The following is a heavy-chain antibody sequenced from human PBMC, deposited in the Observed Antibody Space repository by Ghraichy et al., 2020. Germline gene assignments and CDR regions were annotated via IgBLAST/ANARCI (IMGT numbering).Heavy chain of an antibody. Sequence: LRLSCTVSGGSISSGGYYWSWIRQHPGKGLEWIGYIYYSGSTYYNPSLKSRVTISVDTSKNQFSLKLSSVTAADTAVYYCARGDGYSYGYFDYWGQGTLVTVSS. CDR1: GGSISSGGYY. J-gene: IGHJ4*02. CDR3: ARGDGYSYGYFDY. V-gene: IGHV4-31*03. D-gene: IGHD5-18*01. CDR2: IYYSGST.